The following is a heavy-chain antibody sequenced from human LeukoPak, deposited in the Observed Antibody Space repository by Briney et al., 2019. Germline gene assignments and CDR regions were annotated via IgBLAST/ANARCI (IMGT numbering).Heavy chain of an antibody. J-gene: IGHJ4*02. CDR2: INPSGGST. CDR1: GYTFTGYY. V-gene: IGHV1-46*01. D-gene: IGHD6-13*01. CDR3: ARPIYSSSWYGAQPFDY. Sequence: GASVKVSCKASGYTFTGYYMHWVRQAPGQGLEWMGWINPSGGSTSYAQKFQGRVTMTRDMSTSTVYMELSSLRSEDTAVYYCARPIYSSSWYGAQPFDYWGQGTLVTVSS.